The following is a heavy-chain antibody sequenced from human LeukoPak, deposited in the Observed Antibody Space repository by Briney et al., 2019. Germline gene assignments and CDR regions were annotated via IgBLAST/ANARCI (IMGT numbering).Heavy chain of an antibody. CDR3: ARRAGDSGLYFAY. Sequence: ASVKVSCKASGYTFTGYYMDWVRQAPGQGLEWMAWINPQSGATNYAQKFKGRITTTRDMSITTAYMEMTTLRSDDTAVYYCARRAGDSGLYFAYWGQGTLVTVSS. CDR1: GYTFTGYY. D-gene: IGHD5-12*01. J-gene: IGHJ4*02. CDR2: INPQSGAT. V-gene: IGHV1-2*02.